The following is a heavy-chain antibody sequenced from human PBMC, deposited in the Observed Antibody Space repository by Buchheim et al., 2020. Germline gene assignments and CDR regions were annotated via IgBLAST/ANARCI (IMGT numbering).Heavy chain of an antibody. Sequence: QVQLQASGPGLVKPSQTLSLTCTVSGVSISSDNYYWSWIRHHPGKGLEWIGYIFYSGSTYYNPSLKSRLTMSVDPSKNPFSLKLTSVTAADTAVYYCARGDTTTWGIDYWGQGTL. V-gene: IGHV4-31*03. CDR1: GVSISSDNYY. CDR2: IFYSGST. CDR3: ARGDTTTWGIDY. D-gene: IGHD3-16*01. J-gene: IGHJ4*02.